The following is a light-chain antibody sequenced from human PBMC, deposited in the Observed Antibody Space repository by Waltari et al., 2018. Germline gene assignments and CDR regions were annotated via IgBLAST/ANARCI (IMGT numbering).Light chain of an antibody. CDR1: SGHSTYA. V-gene: IGLV4-69*01. CDR2: LNSDGSH. CDR3: QTWGTGTVV. Sequence: QLVLTQSPSASAPLGASVKLTCTLSSGHSTYAIAWHQQQPEKGPRYLLKLNSDGSHSKGDGIPDRFSGSKSGAERYLTISSLQSEDEGDYYCQTWGTGTVVFGGGTKLTVL. J-gene: IGLJ2*01.